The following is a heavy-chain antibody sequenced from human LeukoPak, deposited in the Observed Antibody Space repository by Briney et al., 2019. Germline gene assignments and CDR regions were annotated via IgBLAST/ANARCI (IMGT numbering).Heavy chain of an antibody. CDR1: GFSFDDYP. CDR3: AKEIDTLGTNAFDI. J-gene: IGHJ3*02. V-gene: IGHV3-43*02. D-gene: IGHD2-15*01. CDR2: INEDGGKT. Sequence: SGGSLRLSCAASGFSFDDYPMHWVRQAPGKGLEWVSLINEDGGKTFYADSVRGRFTISRDNSKNSLYLQMNSLRTEDTALYYCAKEIDTLGTNAFDIWGQGTIVTVS.